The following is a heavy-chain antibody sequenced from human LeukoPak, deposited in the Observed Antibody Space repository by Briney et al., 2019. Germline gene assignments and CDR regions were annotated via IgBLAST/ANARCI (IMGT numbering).Heavy chain of an antibody. Sequence: GGSLRLSCAASGFTFSSYNMNWVRQAPGKGLEWVSSISSSSGYIYYADSLKGRFTISRDNAKSSLYLQMNSLRAEDTAVYYCARDRGRGYDSSGCDYWGQGTLVTVSS. CDR3: ARDRGRGYDSSGCDY. J-gene: IGHJ4*02. CDR1: GFTFSSYN. CDR2: ISSSSGYI. D-gene: IGHD3-22*01. V-gene: IGHV3-21*01.